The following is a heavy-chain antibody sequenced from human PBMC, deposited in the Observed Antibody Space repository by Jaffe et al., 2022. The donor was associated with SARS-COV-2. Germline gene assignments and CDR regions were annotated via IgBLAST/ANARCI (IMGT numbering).Heavy chain of an antibody. Sequence: EVQLLESGGGLVQPGGSLRLSCAASGFTFSSYAMSWVRQAPGKGLEWVSAISGSGGSTYYADSVKGRFTISRDNSKNTLYLQMNSLRAEDTAVYYCAKDNYIFPDQVGATPSFQHWGQGTLVTVSS. V-gene: IGHV3-23*01. CDR3: AKDNYIFPDQVGATPSFQH. CDR1: GFTFSSYA. J-gene: IGHJ1*01. CDR2: ISGSGGST. D-gene: IGHD1-26*01.